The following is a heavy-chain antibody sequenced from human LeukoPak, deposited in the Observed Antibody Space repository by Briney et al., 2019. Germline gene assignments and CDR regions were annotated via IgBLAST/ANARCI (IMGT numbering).Heavy chain of an antibody. V-gene: IGHV4-4*07. CDR1: GGSISSYY. CDR2: IYTSGST. CDR3: ARVVGGYCSSTSCYIPGYYYYYMDV. Sequence: SETLSLTCTVSGGSISSYYWSWIRQPAGKGLEWIGRIYTSGSTNYNPSLKSRVTMSVDTSKNQFSLKLSSVTAADTAVYYCARVVGGYCSSTSCYIPGYYYYYMDVWGKGTTVTVSS. D-gene: IGHD2-2*01. J-gene: IGHJ6*03.